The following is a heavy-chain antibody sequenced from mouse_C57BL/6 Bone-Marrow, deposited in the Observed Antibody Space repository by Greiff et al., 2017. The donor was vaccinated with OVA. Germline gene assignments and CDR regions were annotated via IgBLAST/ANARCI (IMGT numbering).Heavy chain of an antibody. CDR2: IHPNSGST. D-gene: IGHD2-2*01. CDR1: GYTFTSYW. CDR3: ARSRTVTTSYFDY. J-gene: IGHJ2*01. V-gene: IGHV1-64*01. Sequence: QVQLQQPGAELVKPGASVKLSCKASGYTFTSYWMHWVKRRPGQGLEWIGMIHPNSGSTNYNEKFKSKATLTVDKSSSTAYMQLSSLTSEDSAVYYCARSRTVTTSYFDYWGQGTTLTVSS.